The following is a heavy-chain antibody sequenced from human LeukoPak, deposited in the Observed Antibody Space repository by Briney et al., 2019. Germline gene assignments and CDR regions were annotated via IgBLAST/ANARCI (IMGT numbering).Heavy chain of an antibody. CDR2: ISSNGGST. V-gene: IGHV3-64*01. Sequence: PGGSLRLSCAASGFTFSSYAMHWVRQAPGKGLEYVSAISSNGGSTYYANSVKGRFTISRDNSKNTLYLQMGSLRAEDMAVYYCARGKLLWPQPRGGFDYWGQGTLVTVSS. CDR3: ARGKLLWPQPRGGFDY. D-gene: IGHD3-10*01. J-gene: IGHJ4*02. CDR1: GFTFSSYA.